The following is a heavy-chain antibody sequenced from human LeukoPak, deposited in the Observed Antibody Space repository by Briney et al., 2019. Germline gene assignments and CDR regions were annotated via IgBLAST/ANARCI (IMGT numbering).Heavy chain of an antibody. J-gene: IGHJ3*02. V-gene: IGHV4-39*01. CDR1: GYSISSSSYY. CDR2: IYYSGST. Sequence: SETLSLTCTVSGYSISSSSYYWGWIRQPPGKGLEWIGSIYYSGSTYYNPSLKSRVTISVDTSKNQFSLKLSSVTAADTAVYYCARHPNPQYFADAFDIWGQGTMVTVSS. CDR3: ARHPNPQYFADAFDI. D-gene: IGHD2/OR15-2a*01.